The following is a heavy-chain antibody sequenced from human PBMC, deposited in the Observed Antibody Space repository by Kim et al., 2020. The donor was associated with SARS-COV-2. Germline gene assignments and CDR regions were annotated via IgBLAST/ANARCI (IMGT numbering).Heavy chain of an antibody. Sequence: YNPSRKSRVTISVDTSKNQFSLKLSSVTAADTAVYYCATTRYSYGYEAFDIWGQGTMVTVSS. V-gene: IGHV4-59*01. CDR3: ATTRYSYGYEAFDI. J-gene: IGHJ3*02. D-gene: IGHD5-18*01.